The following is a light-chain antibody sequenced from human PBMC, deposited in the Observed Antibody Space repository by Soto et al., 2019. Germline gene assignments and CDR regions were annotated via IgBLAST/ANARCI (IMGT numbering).Light chain of an antibody. CDR1: QDISIY. V-gene: IGKV1-33*01. CDR2: DTP. J-gene: IGKJ1*01. CDR3: QQYDSLTWT. Sequence: DIQMTQSPSSLSASVGDRVTITCLASQDISIYLNWYQQKLGKAPKLLIYDTPTLGAGVPARFSGSGSGTVFTLTINSLQPEDLATYYCQQYDSLTWTFGQGTRVEVK.